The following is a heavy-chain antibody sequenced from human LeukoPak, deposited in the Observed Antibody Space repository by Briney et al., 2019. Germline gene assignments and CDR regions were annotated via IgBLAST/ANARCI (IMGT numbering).Heavy chain of an antibody. CDR3: AREGTESQTVAFDI. V-gene: IGHV4-39*07. J-gene: IGHJ3*02. CDR2: IYSSGST. CDR1: GGSITTSSYY. Sequence: PSETLSLTCTVSGGSITTSSYYWGWIRQPPGKGLEWIGSIYSSGSTYYNPSLKSRVTISVDTSKNQFSLKLTSVTAADTAVYYCAREGTESQTVAFDIWDQGTMVTVSS. D-gene: IGHD1-1*01.